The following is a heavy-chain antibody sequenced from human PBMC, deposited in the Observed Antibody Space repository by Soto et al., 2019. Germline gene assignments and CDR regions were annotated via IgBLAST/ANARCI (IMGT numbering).Heavy chain of an antibody. CDR2: ISSSSSTI. V-gene: IGHV3-48*01. J-gene: IGHJ3*02. Sequence: GGSLRLSCAASGFTFSSYSMNWVRQAPGKGLEWVSYISSSSSTIYYADSVKGRFTISRDNAKNSLYLQMNSLRAEDTAVYYCARGPLDYDILTGYYNAFDIWGQGTMVTVS. CDR3: ARGPLDYDILTGYYNAFDI. D-gene: IGHD3-9*01. CDR1: GFTFSSYS.